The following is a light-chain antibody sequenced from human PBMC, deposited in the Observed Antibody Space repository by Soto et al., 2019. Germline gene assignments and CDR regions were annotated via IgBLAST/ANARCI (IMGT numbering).Light chain of an antibody. CDR3: QHYNSYSEA. CDR1: QTISSW. Sequence: DIQMTQSPSTLCATAGDRVTLSCRASQTISSWLAWYQQKPGKAPKILIYKASNLETGGPSRFRGSGAGTEFTLTISSLQPDDFATYYCQHYNSYSEAFGQGTKVDI. CDR2: KAS. J-gene: IGKJ1*01. V-gene: IGKV1-5*03.